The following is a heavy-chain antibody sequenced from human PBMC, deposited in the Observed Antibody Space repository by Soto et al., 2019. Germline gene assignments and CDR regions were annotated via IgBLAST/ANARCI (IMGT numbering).Heavy chain of an antibody. J-gene: IGHJ4*02. CDR3: ARDLKAYHPYYFDY. D-gene: IGHD2-2*01. V-gene: IGHV3-21*01. CDR1: GFTFSSYS. CDR2: ISSSSSYI. Sequence: GGSLRLSCAASGFTFSSYSMNWVRQAPGKGLEWVSSISSSSSYIYYADSVKGRFTISRDNAKNSLYLQMNSLRAEDTAVYYCARDLKAYHPYYFDYWGQGTLVTVSS.